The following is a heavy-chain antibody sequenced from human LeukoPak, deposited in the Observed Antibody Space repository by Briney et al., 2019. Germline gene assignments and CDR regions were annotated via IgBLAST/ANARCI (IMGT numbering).Heavy chain of an antibody. V-gene: IGHV3-7*01. J-gene: IGHJ6*02. CDR1: GFTFSSYW. CDR3: ASEEHYDFWSGYYYYYGMDV. Sequence: PGGSLRLSCAASGFTFSSYWMSWVRQAPGKGLEWVANIKQDGSEKYYVDSVKGRFTISRDNAKNSLYLQMNSLRAEDTAVYYCASEEHYDFWSGYYYYYGMDVWGQGTTVTVSS. D-gene: IGHD3-3*01. CDR2: IKQDGSEK.